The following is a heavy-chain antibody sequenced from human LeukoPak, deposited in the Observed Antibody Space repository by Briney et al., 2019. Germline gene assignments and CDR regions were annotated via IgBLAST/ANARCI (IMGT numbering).Heavy chain of an antibody. CDR1: GYTFTSYG. CDR3: ARASGGYSYGLIDY. Sequence: ASVKVSCKASGYTFTSYGISWVRQAPGQGLEWMGWISAYNGNTNYAQKLQGRVTMTTDTSTSTAYMELRSLRSDDTAVYYCARASGGYSYGLIDYWGQGTLVTVSS. CDR2: ISAYNGNT. J-gene: IGHJ4*02. D-gene: IGHD5-18*01. V-gene: IGHV1-18*04.